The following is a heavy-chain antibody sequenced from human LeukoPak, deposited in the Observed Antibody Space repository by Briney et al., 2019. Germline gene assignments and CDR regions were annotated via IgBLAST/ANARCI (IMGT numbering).Heavy chain of an antibody. CDR3: ARGFSPVAAAEYYFDY. CDR1: GFTFSSYA. CDR2: ISGSGGST. Sequence: GGSLRLSCAASGFTFSSYAMSRVRQAPGKGLEWVSAISGSGGSTYYADSVKGRFTISRDNSKNTLYLQMNSLRAEDTAVYYCARGFSPVAAAEYYFDYWGQGTLVTVSS. J-gene: IGHJ4*02. D-gene: IGHD6-13*01. V-gene: IGHV3-23*01.